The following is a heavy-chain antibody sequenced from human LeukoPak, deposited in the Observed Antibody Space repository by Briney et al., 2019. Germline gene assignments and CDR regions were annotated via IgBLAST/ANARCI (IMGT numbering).Heavy chain of an antibody. D-gene: IGHD3-22*01. CDR1: GYTFTGYY. Sequence: RASVNVSCKASGYTFTGYYMHWVRQAPGQGLEWMGWINPNSGGTNYAQKFQGRVTMTRDTSISTAYMELSRLRSDDTAVYYCARVIFYYDSSGYYGQEYYYMDVWGKGTTVTVSS. J-gene: IGHJ6*03. CDR3: ARVIFYYDSSGYYGQEYYYMDV. V-gene: IGHV1-2*02. CDR2: INPNSGGT.